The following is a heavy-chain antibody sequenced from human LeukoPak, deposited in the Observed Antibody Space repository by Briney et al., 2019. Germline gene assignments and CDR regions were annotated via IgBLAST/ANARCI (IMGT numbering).Heavy chain of an antibody. CDR3: AKDQVAMIVVVIHNAFDY. Sequence: GGSLRLSCAASGFTFSSYAMHWVRQAPGKGLEWVAVISYDGSNKYYADSVKGRFTISRDNSKNTLYLHTISLRAEDTAVYYCAKDQVAMIVVVIHNAFDYWGQGTLVTVSS. CDR1: GFTFSSYA. J-gene: IGHJ4*02. V-gene: IGHV3-30*04. CDR2: ISYDGSNK. D-gene: IGHD3-22*01.